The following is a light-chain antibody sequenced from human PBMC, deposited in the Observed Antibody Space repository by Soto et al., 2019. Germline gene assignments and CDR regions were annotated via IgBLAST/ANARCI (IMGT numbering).Light chain of an antibody. Sequence: QSVLTQPPSASGTPGQRVTISCSGSSSNLGRKTVNWYQQLPGTAPKLLIYSNNQRPSGVPDRFSGAKSGTSDSLASSGLQSEDEDDYYCAAWDDSLNGPVFGGGTKLTVL. CDR1: SSNLGRKT. CDR2: SNN. J-gene: IGLJ3*02. CDR3: AAWDDSLNGPV. V-gene: IGLV1-44*01.